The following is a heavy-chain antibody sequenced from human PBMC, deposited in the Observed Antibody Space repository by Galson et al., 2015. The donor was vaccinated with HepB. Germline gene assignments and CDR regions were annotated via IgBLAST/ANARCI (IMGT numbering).Heavy chain of an antibody. J-gene: IGHJ4*02. Sequence: SLRLSCAASGFTFSSYGMSWVRQAPGKGLEWVSGISGSGGVTYYADSVKGRFTISRDNSKNTLYLQMNSLRAEDTAVYYCAKVDTAMVRGRDYWGQGTLVTVSS. D-gene: IGHD5-18*01. CDR2: ISGSGGVT. V-gene: IGHV3-23*01. CDR3: AKVDTAMVRGRDY. CDR1: GFTFSSYG.